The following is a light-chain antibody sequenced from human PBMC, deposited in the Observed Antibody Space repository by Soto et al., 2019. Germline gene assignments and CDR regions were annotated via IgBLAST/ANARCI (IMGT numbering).Light chain of an antibody. Sequence: EIVMTQSPATQSVSPGERVTFSCRASQSVTRNLAWYQHKPGQAPRLLISGASTGAAAIPARFSGSGSGTEFTLTINSLQSEDYAIYYCQQYDQWPVTFGGGTKVEIK. CDR3: QQYDQWPVT. CDR1: QSVTRN. J-gene: IGKJ4*01. V-gene: IGKV3-15*01. CDR2: GAS.